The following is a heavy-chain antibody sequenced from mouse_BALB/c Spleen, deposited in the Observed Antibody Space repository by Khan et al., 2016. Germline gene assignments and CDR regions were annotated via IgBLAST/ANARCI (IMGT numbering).Heavy chain of an antibody. CDR1: GYSITSDYT. J-gene: IGHJ1*01. Sequence: EVQLVESGPGLVKPSQSLSLTCTVTGYSITSDYTWNWIRQFPGNKLEWMGYISYSGSTSYNPSLKSRISITRDTSKNPFFLQLNSVTTEDTATYYCARHYYGSSYWYCDVWGAGTTVTVSS. D-gene: IGHD1-1*01. CDR2: ISYSGST. CDR3: ARHYYGSSYWYCDV. V-gene: IGHV3-2*02.